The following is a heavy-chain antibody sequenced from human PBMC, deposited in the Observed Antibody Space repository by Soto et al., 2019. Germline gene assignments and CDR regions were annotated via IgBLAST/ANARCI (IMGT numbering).Heavy chain of an antibody. CDR2: INHSGST. J-gene: IGHJ4*02. V-gene: IGHV4-34*01. CDR3: AREACSGGSCFYFGPDY. CDR1: GGSFSGYY. D-gene: IGHD2-15*01. Sequence: SETLSLTCDVYGGSFSGYYWNWIRQPPGKGLEWIGEINHSGSTNYNPSLKSRVTISVDTSKNQLSLKLSSVTAADTAVYYCAREACSGGSCFYFGPDYWGQGTLVTVSS.